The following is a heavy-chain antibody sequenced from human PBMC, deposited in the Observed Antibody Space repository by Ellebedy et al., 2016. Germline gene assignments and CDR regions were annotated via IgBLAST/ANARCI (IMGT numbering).Heavy chain of an antibody. CDR3: AKVDRGYSYGQLWLEDY. CDR1: GFTFSSYW. CDR2: IKQDGSEK. D-gene: IGHD5-18*01. V-gene: IGHV3-7*01. Sequence: GESLKISXAASGFTFSSYWMSWVRQAPGKGLEWVANIKQDGSEKYYVDSVKGRFTISRDNAKNSLYLQMNSLRAEDTAVYYCAKVDRGYSYGQLWLEDYWGQGTLVTVSS. J-gene: IGHJ4*02.